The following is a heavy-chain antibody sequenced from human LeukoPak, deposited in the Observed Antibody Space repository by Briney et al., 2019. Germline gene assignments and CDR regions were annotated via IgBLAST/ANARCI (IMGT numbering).Heavy chain of an antibody. D-gene: IGHD2-2*01. CDR2: IYYSGSI. CDR1: GGSMTRYY. J-gene: IGHJ4*02. V-gene: IGHV4-59*01. Sequence: SETLSLTRALSGGSMTRYYWSCIPHRPRGGREWIGYIYYSGSINHHPPLKSRVTISIDTAKDQFSLKATSVTAEDTGVYYCARDRVPAGDYWGRGTLVTVSS. CDR3: ARDRVPAGDY.